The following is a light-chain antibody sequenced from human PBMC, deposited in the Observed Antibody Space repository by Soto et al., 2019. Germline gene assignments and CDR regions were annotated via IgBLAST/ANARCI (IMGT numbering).Light chain of an antibody. CDR1: SSDVGSYNL. Sequence: QSALTQPASVSGSPGQSITISCTGTSSDVGSYNLVSWYQQHPGKAPKVMIYEVSKRPSGVSNRFSGSKSGNTASLTISGLQAEDEADYHCCTYCRSYVCGPGTKVTVL. V-gene: IGLV2-23*02. J-gene: IGLJ1*01. CDR2: EVS. CDR3: CTYCRSYV.